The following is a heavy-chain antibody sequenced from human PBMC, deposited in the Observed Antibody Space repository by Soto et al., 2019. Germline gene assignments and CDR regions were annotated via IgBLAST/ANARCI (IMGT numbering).Heavy chain of an antibody. CDR2: IYYSGST. V-gene: IGHV4-30-4*01. J-gene: IGHJ6*02. CDR3: ASAPLGYCSGGSCPEGMDV. Sequence: SETLALSCTVSGGSISSGDYYWSWIRQPPGKCLEWIGYIYYSGSTYYNPSLKSRVTISVDTSKNQFSLKLSSVTAADTAVYYCASAPLGYCSGGSCPEGMDVWGQGTTVTGSS. CDR1: GGSISSGDYY. D-gene: IGHD2-15*01.